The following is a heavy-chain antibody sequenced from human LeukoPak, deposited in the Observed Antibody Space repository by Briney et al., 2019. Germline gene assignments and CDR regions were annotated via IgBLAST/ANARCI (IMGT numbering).Heavy chain of an antibody. Sequence: SETLSLTCTVSGGSISSYYWSWIRQPPGKGLEWIGYIYYSGSTNYNPSLQSRVTMSLDTSTNHFSLNLSSMTAADTAVYFCAREYGSSRYFDYWGQGTLVTVSS. D-gene: IGHD6-13*01. CDR1: GGSISSYY. J-gene: IGHJ4*02. CDR3: AREYGSSRYFDY. V-gene: IGHV4-59*12. CDR2: IYYSGST.